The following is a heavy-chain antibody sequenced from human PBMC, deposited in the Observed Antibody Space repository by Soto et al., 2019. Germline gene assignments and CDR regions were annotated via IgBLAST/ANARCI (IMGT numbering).Heavy chain of an antibody. CDR1: GFSVTSGNYY. CDR3: ARGPVVTPFVDY. Sequence: AETLFLTCTVSGFSVTSGNYYWSWIRQPPGKGLEGIGHIYYSGSTNYNPALKSRVTISVDAYKNQFSLKLSSVTAADTAIYYCARGPVVTPFVDYWGQGTLVTVSS. CDR2: IYYSGST. V-gene: IGHV4-61*01. D-gene: IGHD2-21*02. J-gene: IGHJ4*02.